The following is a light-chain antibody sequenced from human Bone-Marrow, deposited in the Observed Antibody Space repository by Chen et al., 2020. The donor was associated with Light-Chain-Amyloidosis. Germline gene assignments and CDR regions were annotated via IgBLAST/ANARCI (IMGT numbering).Light chain of an antibody. CDR1: NIGRKG. V-gene: IGLV3-21*02. CDR2: DDS. J-gene: IGLJ2*01. CDR3: QAWDSSTVV. Sequence: SYVVTQPPSVSEAPGQTATITCGGNNIGRKGVHWYQQKPGQAPVLVVYDDSDRPSGIPERFSGSNSGNTAALTISGTQAMDEADYYCQAWDSSTVVFGGGTKLTLV.